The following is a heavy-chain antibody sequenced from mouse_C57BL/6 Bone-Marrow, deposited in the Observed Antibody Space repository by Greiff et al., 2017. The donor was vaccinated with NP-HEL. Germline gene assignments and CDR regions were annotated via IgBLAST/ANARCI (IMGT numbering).Heavy chain of an antibody. CDR3: ARLGFITTVVPRAPNWTPFAY. J-gene: IGHJ3*01. V-gene: IGHV1-50*01. CDR1: GYTFTSYW. D-gene: IGHD1-1*01. CDR2: IDPSDSYT. Sequence: QVQLQQPGAELVKPGASVKLSCKASGYTFTSYWMQWVKQRPGQGLEWIGEIDPSDSYTNYNQKFKGKATLTVDTSSSTAYMQLSSLTSEDSAVYYCARLGFITTVVPRAPNWTPFAYWGQGTLVTVSA.